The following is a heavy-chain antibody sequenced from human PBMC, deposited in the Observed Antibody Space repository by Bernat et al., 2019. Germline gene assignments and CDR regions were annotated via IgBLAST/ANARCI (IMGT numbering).Heavy chain of an antibody. CDR2: ISASNGNI. V-gene: IGHV1-18*01. D-gene: IGHD6-19*01. CDR3: ARDWRTTGWGTDYYYFYGMDV. CDR1: GYTFTTYG. J-gene: IGHJ6*02. Sequence: QVQLVQSGAEVKTPGASVKVSCKPSGYTFTTYGISWVRQAPGQGLEWMGWISASNGNINYAQKFQGRVTMTTDTSTTTVYMELRRLTSDDTAVYYCARDWRTTGWGTDYYYFYGMDVWGQGTTVTVSS.